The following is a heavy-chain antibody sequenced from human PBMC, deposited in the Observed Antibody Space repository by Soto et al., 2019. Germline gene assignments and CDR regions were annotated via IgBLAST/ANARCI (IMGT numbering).Heavy chain of an antibody. CDR3: AKVEYSSSEYYFDY. CDR1: GFTFSSYA. D-gene: IGHD6-6*01. Sequence: XVSLRLSCAASGFTFSSYAMSWVRQAPGKGLEWVSAISGSGGSTYHADSVKGRFTISRDNSKNTLYLQMNSLRAEDTAVYYCAKVEYSSSEYYFDYWGQGTLVTVSS. CDR2: ISGSGGST. J-gene: IGHJ4*02. V-gene: IGHV3-23*01.